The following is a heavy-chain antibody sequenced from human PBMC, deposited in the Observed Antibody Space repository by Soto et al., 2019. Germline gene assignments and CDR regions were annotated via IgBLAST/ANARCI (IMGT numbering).Heavy chain of an antibody. Sequence: QVQLVQSGAEMKKPGASVRVSCKASGYIFSNYPMQWVRQAPGQGLEWMGWINPGNGNTKYSQRFQGRISLSRDTSASTVYMELSSLTSKDTAMYYCARVVKHFSGSGVHWFDPWGQGTLVTVSS. D-gene: IGHD3-10*01. J-gene: IGHJ5*02. CDR1: GYIFSNYP. CDR3: ARVVKHFSGSGVHWFDP. CDR2: INPGNGNT. V-gene: IGHV1-3*01.